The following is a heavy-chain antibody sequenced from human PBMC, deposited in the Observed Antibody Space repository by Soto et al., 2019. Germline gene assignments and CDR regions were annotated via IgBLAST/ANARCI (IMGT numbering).Heavy chain of an antibody. CDR3: AKERYCSGGSCPDFDY. CDR1: GFTFSSYA. Sequence: GGSLRLSCAASGFTFSSYAMSWVRQAPGKGLEWVSAIRGSGGSTYYADSVKGRFTISRDNSKNTLYLQMNSLRAEDTAVYYCAKERYCSGGSCPDFDYWGQGTLVTVSS. D-gene: IGHD2-15*01. J-gene: IGHJ4*02. V-gene: IGHV3-23*01. CDR2: IRGSGGST.